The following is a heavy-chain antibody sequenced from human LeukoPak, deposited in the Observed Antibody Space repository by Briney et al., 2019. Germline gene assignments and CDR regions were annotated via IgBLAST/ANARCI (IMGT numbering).Heavy chain of an antibody. V-gene: IGHV3-23*01. D-gene: IGHD6-13*01. Sequence: PGGSLRLSCAASGFTFSSYAVSWVRQAPGKGLAWVPAISDSGGSTQYADSVKGRFTISRDNSKNTLYLQMNSLRVEDTAVYYCAKGSSNWLDHYYFDFWGQGTLVTVSS. J-gene: IGHJ4*02. CDR2: ISDSGGST. CDR1: GFTFSSYA. CDR3: AKGSSNWLDHYYFDF.